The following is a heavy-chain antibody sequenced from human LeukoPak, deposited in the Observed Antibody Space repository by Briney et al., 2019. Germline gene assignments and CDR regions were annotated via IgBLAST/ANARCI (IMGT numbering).Heavy chain of an antibody. J-gene: IGHJ4*02. D-gene: IGHD3-10*01. V-gene: IGHV1-2*02. CDR2: INPNSGGT. CDR1: GYTFTGDY. CDR3: ARGPLWFGESLDPFDY. Sequence: ASVKVSCKASGYTFTGDYMHWVRQAPGQGLEWMGWINPNSGGTNYAQKFQGRVTMTRDTSISTAYMELSRLRSDDTAVYYCARGPLWFGESLDPFDYWGQGTLVTVSS.